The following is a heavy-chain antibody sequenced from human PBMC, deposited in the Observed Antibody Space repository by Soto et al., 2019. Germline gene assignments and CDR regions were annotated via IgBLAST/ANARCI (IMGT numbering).Heavy chain of an antibody. V-gene: IGHV3-74*01. D-gene: IGHD1-1*01. Sequence: GVSLRLSCAASGFTFTTYWMHWVRQVPGKGLVWVSRINGDGSSTTYADSVKGRFTISRDNAKNTLYLQMNSLRAEDTAVYYCTRGPRASSTGTGAHWGQGTLVTVSS. CDR3: TRGPRASSTGTGAH. CDR1: GFTFTTYW. CDR2: INGDGSST. J-gene: IGHJ4*02.